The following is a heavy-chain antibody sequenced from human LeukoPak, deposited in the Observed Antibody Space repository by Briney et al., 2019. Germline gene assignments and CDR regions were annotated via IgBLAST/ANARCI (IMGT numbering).Heavy chain of an antibody. V-gene: IGHV4-61*02. D-gene: IGHD6-19*01. CDR1: GGSISSGNYY. J-gene: IGHJ4*02. CDR3: ARDSGYSSGSDY. CDR2: IYSSGST. Sequence: SQTLSLTCTFSGGSISSGNYYWSWIRQPAGKGLEWIGRIYSSGSTIYNPSLKSRVTISVDTSKNQFSLKLSSVTAADTAVYYCARDSGYSSGSDYWGQGTLVTVSS.